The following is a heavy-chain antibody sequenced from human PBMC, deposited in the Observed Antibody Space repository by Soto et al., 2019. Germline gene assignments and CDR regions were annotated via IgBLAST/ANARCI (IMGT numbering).Heavy chain of an antibody. CDR1: GYTFTVYY. J-gene: IGHJ6*02. V-gene: IGHV1-2*02. CDR3: ARGGYSGYAYYYGMDV. D-gene: IGHD5-12*01. Sequence: ASVKVSGKASGYTFTVYYMHWVLQSPLQGLEWMGCINPNSGGTNYAQKFQGRVTMTRDTSISTAYMELSRLRSDDTAVYYCARGGYSGYAYYYGMDVWGQGTTVTVSS. CDR2: INPNSGGT.